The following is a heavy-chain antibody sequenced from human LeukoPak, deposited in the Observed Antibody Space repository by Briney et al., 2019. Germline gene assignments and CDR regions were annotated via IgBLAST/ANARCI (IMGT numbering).Heavy chain of an antibody. CDR2: ISGSGRST. J-gene: IGHJ6*02. Sequence: GGSLRLSCAASGFTFSSYWVHWVRQAPGKGLDWVSVISGSGRSTDYADSVKGRFTISRDNSKNTLYLQMNSLRAEDTAVYYCAKEALVGGTSLDGYYFYGMDVWGQGTTVTVSS. CDR3: AKEALVGGTSLDGYYFYGMDV. D-gene: IGHD1-26*01. CDR1: GFTFSSYW. V-gene: IGHV3-23*01.